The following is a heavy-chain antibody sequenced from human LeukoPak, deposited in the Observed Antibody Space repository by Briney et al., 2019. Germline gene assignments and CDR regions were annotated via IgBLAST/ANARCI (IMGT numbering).Heavy chain of an antibody. CDR1: GFTFSNYG. V-gene: IGHV3-30*02. D-gene: IGHD1-14*01. Sequence: GGSLRLSCGASGFTFSNYGMLWVRQAPGKGLDWVAFIRYDGNNKLYADSGKGRYTIFRDNSKNTLYMHINSLRAEDTAVYYCVKDNPLDYWGQGTLVIVSS. CDR3: VKDNPLDY. CDR2: IRYDGNNK. J-gene: IGHJ4*02.